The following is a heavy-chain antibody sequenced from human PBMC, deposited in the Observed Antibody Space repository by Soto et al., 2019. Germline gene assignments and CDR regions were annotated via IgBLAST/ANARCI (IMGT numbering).Heavy chain of an antibody. J-gene: IGHJ4*02. CDR1: GFTFSSYA. V-gene: IGHV3-23*01. CDR2: IFGSGDAT. Sequence: EVQLLESGGDLVQPGGSLRLSCAASGFTFSSYAMTWVRQAPGKGLEWVSAIFGSGDATFYTDSVKGRFTISRDNSKNTLYLQMKSLRAEDTAVYYCRKIDKYNPQSSGWANRFDYWGQGTLVTVSS. CDR3: RKIDKYNPQSSGWANRFDY. D-gene: IGHD6-19*01.